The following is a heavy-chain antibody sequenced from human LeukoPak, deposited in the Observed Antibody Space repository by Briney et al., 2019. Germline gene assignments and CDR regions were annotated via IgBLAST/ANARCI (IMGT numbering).Heavy chain of an antibody. Sequence: SETLSLTCTVSGGSISSYYWSWIRQPPGKGLECLAYIYTSRSTNYNPSLKSRVTISVDTSKNQFSLKLSSVTAADTAVYYCARLGYGSGSYFDYWGQGTLVTVSS. CDR3: ARLGYGSGSYFDY. CDR1: GGSISSYY. D-gene: IGHD3-10*01. CDR2: IYTSRST. V-gene: IGHV4-4*09. J-gene: IGHJ4*02.